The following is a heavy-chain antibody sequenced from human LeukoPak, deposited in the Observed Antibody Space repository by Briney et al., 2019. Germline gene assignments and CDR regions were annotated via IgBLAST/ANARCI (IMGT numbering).Heavy chain of an antibody. D-gene: IGHD1-14*01. J-gene: IGHJ3*02. CDR2: ISGYNGQA. V-gene: IGHV1-18*01. CDR3: ARVPLGSLRRRGPYAFDM. Sequence: ASVKVSCKAYGYTFTRFGVAWVRHAPGQGLEWLGWISGYNGQANYAQKVQGSVTVTTDTSTSAAYMDMRSLRPDDTAMYFCARVPLGSLRRRGPYAFDMWGQGTMVTVSS. CDR1: GYTFTRFG.